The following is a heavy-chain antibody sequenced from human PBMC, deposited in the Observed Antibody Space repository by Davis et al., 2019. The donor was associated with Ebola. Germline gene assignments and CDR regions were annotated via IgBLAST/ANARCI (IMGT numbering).Heavy chain of an antibody. CDR1: GYTFTGYY. CDR3: TRGIRSNRGFYYDY. V-gene: IGHV1-46*01. J-gene: IGHJ4*02. D-gene: IGHD2/OR15-2a*01. Sequence: AASVKVSCKASGYTFTGYYMHWVRQAPGQGLEWMGIINPSGGSTSYAQKFQGRVTMARDTSTSTVSMELSSLTSEDTAVYYCTRGIRSNRGFYYDYWGQGSLVTISS. CDR2: INPSGGST.